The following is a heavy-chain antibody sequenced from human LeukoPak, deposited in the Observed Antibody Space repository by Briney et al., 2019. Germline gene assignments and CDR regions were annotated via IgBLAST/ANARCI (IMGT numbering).Heavy chain of an antibody. CDR3: AREGYDILTGHNWFDP. Sequence: PGGSLRLSCAASGFTFSSYWMHWVRQAPGKGLVWVSRINSDGSSTSYADSVKGRFTISRDNAKSTLYLQMNSLRAEDTAVYYCAREGYDILTGHNWFDPWGQGTLVTVSS. CDR1: GFTFSSYW. V-gene: IGHV3-74*01. J-gene: IGHJ5*02. D-gene: IGHD3-9*01. CDR2: INSDGSST.